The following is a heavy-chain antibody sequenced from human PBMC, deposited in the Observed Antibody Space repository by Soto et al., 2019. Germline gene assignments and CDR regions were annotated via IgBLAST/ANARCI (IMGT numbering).Heavy chain of an antibody. Sequence: SETLCVRCTISGVIMGSGDYHLSCILQHPGKGLEWIGYIYYSENTYYNPSLQSRVTISLNTSKNQFSLKLTSVTAADTAVYHCARGPHYDISTGGFFDIWGQGTMVT. J-gene: IGHJ3*02. V-gene: IGHV4-31*02. D-gene: IGHD3-9*01. CDR3: ARGPHYDISTGGFFDI. CDR2: IYYSENT. CDR1: GVIMGSGDYH.